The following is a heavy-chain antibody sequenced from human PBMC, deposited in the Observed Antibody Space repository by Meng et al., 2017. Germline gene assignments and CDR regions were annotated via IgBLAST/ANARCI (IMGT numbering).Heavy chain of an antibody. V-gene: IGHV1-69*06. CDR1: GGTFSSYA. J-gene: IGHJ4*02. Sequence: SVKVSCKASGGTFSSYAISWVRQAPGQGLEWMGGIIPIFGTANYAQKFQGRVTITADKSTSTAYMELSSLRSEDTAVYYCARAHRTVTTIPSVPFDYWGQGPLVTVSS. D-gene: IGHD4-17*01. CDR3: ARAHRTVTTIPSVPFDY. CDR2: IIPIFGTA.